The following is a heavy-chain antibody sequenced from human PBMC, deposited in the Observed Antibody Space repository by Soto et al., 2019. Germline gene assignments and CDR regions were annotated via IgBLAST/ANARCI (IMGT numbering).Heavy chain of an antibody. D-gene: IGHD3-10*01. J-gene: IGHJ6*02. V-gene: IGHV4-61*01. Sequence: QVQLQESGPGLVRASETLSLTCTVSGGSVSSGRYYWSWIRQPPGKGLEWIGYMFDSGSTNYNPSLKSRVTIGVDTSKNQFSRKLSSVTAADTAVYYCARAYYYGSGRGRSMDVWGQGTTVTVSS. CDR3: ARAYYYGSGRGRSMDV. CDR1: GGSVSSGRYY. CDR2: MFDSGST.